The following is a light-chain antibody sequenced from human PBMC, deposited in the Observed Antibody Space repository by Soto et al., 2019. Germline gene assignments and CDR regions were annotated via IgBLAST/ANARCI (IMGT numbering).Light chain of an antibody. CDR2: GAS. Sequence: EIVMTQSPATLSVSAGERATLSCRASQSVSSNLAWYQQKPGQAPRLLIYGASTRATGIPARFSGSGSGTEFTLTISSLQSEDFAVYYCQQYGSSPWTFGQGTKVDIK. CDR1: QSVSSN. CDR3: QQYGSSPWT. V-gene: IGKV3-15*01. J-gene: IGKJ1*01.